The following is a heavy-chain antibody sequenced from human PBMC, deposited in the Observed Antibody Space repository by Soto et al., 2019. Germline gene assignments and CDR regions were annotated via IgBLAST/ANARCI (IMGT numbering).Heavy chain of an antibody. J-gene: IGHJ5*02. V-gene: IGHV1-3*01. CDR1: GYTFTRYT. CDR3: ARGIATGQLDP. D-gene: IGHD2-15*01. CDR2: INPDNGNT. Sequence: QVQLVQSGAEVKKPGASVKISCKASGYTFTRYTMNWGRQAPGQRLEWMGGINPDNGNTKSSQKFQDRVIITRDTSASTAYMDLSSLRSEDTAVYYCARGIATGQLDPWGQGTLVTVSS.